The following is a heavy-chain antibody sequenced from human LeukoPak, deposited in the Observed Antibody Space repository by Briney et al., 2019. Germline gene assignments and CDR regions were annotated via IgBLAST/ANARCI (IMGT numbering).Heavy chain of an antibody. CDR1: GFTFSSYS. J-gene: IGHJ3*02. Sequence: GGSLRLSCAASGFTFSSYSMSWVRQAPGKGLEWVSAISGSGGSTYYADSVKGRFTISRDNSKNTLYLQMNSLRAEDTAVYYCALNGREVPSGAFDIWGQGTMVTVSS. CDR3: ALNGREVPSGAFDI. V-gene: IGHV3-23*01. D-gene: IGHD3-16*02. CDR2: ISGSGGST.